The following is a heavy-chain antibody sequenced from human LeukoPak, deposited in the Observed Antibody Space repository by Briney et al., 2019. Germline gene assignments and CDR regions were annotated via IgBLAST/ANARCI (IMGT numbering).Heavy chain of an antibody. CDR2: ISYDGNSK. CDR1: GLTFSNYW. Sequence: GGSLRLSCAASGLTFSNYWMTWVRQAPGKGLEWVAVISYDGNSKYYADSVKGRFTISRDNSKNTLYLQMNILRPEDTSVYYCARDIVDTPMLHYFWGQGTLVTVSS. V-gene: IGHV3-30-3*01. D-gene: IGHD5-18*01. CDR3: ARDIVDTPMLHYF. J-gene: IGHJ4*02.